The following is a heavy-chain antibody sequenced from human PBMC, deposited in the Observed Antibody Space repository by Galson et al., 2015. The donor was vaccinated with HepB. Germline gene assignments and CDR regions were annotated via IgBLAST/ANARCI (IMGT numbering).Heavy chain of an antibody. Sequence: SVKVSCKASGGTFSSYAISWVRQAPGQGLEWMGGIIPIFGTANYAQKFQGRVTITADESTSTAYMELSSLRSEDTAVYYCARDGTVTTLDYYYGMDVWGQGTTVTVSS. CDR2: IIPIFGTA. J-gene: IGHJ6*02. CDR1: GGTFSSYA. V-gene: IGHV1-69*13. CDR3: ARDGTVTTLDYYYGMDV. D-gene: IGHD4-17*01.